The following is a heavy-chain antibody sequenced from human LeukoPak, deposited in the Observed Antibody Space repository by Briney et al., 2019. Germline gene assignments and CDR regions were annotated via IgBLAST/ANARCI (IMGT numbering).Heavy chain of an antibody. V-gene: IGHV3-23*01. D-gene: IGHD3-22*01. CDR1: GFTFSSYA. J-gene: IGHJ4*02. CDR2: ISPSGDRT. Sequence: PGGSLRLSCAASGFTFSSYAMSWVRQAPGKGLEWVSFISPSGDRTSNADSVEGRFTISRDKTRNTLYLQMNSLRDEDTGVYYCAIMHGYYDGSGFWVQWGQGTLVTVSS. CDR3: AIMHGYYDGSGFWVQ.